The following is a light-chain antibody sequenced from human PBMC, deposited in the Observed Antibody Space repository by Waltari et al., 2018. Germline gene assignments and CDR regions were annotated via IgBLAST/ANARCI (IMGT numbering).Light chain of an antibody. CDR2: LGS. CDR3: MQALQTPPGT. CDR1: QSLLHSNGYNY. Sequence: DIVMTQSPLSLPVTPGEPASISCRSSQSLLHSNGYNYLGWYLQKPGQSPRLLIYLGSNRASGVPDRFSGSGSGTDFTLKISRVEAEDVGVYYCMQALQTPPGTFGGGTKVEIK. J-gene: IGKJ4*01. V-gene: IGKV2-28*01.